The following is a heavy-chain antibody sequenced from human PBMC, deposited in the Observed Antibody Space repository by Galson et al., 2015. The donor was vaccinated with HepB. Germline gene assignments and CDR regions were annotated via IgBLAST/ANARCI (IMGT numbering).Heavy chain of an antibody. D-gene: IGHD6-6*01. V-gene: IGHV3-30-3*01. J-gene: IGHJ4*02. Sequence: SLRLSCAASGFTFSSYAMHWVRQAPGKGLEWVAVISYDGSNKYYADSVKGRFTISRDNSKNTLYLQMNSLRAEDTAVYYCARDGEQLAPDYWGQGTLVTVSS. CDR2: ISYDGSNK. CDR3: ARDGEQLAPDY. CDR1: GFTFSSYA.